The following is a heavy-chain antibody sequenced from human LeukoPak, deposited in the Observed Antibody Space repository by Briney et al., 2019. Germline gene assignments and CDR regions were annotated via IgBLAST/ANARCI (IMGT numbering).Heavy chain of an antibody. CDR3: ARARRDAFDI. CDR1: GGSISSGSYY. J-gene: IGHJ3*02. CDR2: IYTNGST. Sequence: SQTLSLTCTVSGGSISSGSYYWSWIRQPAGKGLEWIGRIYTNGSTNYNPSLKSRVTISVDTSKNQFSLKLSSVTAADTAVYYCARARRDAFDIWGQGTMVTVSS. V-gene: IGHV4-61*02.